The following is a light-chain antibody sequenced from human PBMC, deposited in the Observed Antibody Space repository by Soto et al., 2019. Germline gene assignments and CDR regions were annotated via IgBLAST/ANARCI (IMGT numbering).Light chain of an antibody. J-gene: IGKJ4*01. CDR2: DAS. Sequence: EIVLTQSPDTLSLSPGERATLSCRASQSVSSYYLAWYQQKPGQAPRFLIYDASSRATGIPDRFSGSGSGTDFTLTISRLEPEDFAVYYCQQYGSSPLTFGGGTKVEIK. V-gene: IGKV3-20*01. CDR1: QSVSSYY. CDR3: QQYGSSPLT.